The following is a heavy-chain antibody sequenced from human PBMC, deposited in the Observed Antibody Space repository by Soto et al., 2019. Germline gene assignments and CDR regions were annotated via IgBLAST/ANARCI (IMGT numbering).Heavy chain of an antibody. V-gene: IGHV3-23*01. CDR1: GSTYVTLA. J-gene: IGHJ4*02. CDR3: ARGSTDSYPGSRIFDF. D-gene: IGHD3-10*01. CDR2: ITDSGGDA. Sequence: LSLTSLAWGSTYVTLAISSVRQAPGEGLEWVSSITDSGGDAKYADSVRGRFTISRDNSKNTLYLQMSSLRAEDSAVYYCARGSTDSYPGSRIFDFWGRVTLVTVSS.